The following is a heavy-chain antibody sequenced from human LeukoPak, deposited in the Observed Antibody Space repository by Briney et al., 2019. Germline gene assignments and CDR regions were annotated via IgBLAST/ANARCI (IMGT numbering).Heavy chain of an antibody. J-gene: IGHJ6*03. V-gene: IGHV4-39*01. CDR1: GGSISSSSYY. CDR3: ARQRSGYSSGWYAPLGYYYYYMDV. D-gene: IGHD6-19*01. CDR2: IYYSGST. Sequence: PSETLSLTCTVSGGSISSSSYYGGWIRQPPGKGLEWIGGIYYSGSTYYNPSLKSRVTISVDTSKNQFSLKLSSVTAADTAVYYCARQRSGYSSGWYAPLGYYYYYMDVWGKGTTVTISS.